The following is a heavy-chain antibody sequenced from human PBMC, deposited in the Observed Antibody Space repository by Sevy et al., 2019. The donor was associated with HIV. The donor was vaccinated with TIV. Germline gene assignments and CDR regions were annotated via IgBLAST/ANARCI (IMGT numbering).Heavy chain of an antibody. V-gene: IGHV3-13*01. D-gene: IGHD3-10*01. CDR1: GFIFSNYD. Sequence: GESLKISCVGSGFIFSNYDMHWVRQRTGKGLVWVASIGTLADTFYPDFVKGRFTISRENAKNSFFLQMNDLRVGDTAGYFCTRHGILPYGSGKAFDIWGRGTTVTVSS. CDR3: TRHGILPYGSGKAFDI. J-gene: IGHJ3*02. CDR2: IGTLADT.